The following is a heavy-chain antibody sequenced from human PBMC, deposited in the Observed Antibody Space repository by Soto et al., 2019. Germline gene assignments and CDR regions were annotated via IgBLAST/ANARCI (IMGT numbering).Heavy chain of an antibody. V-gene: IGHV1-69*01. Sequence: AQLVQSGAEVKKPGSSVKVSCKASGGTFSNYAINWVRQAPGQGLEWMGDITPMFGRPNYAQKFQGRVPITADDSTRTAYMELRSLRSEDTALYYCARYVRVHTAVVGQWGQGTLVTVPS. CDR2: ITPMFGRP. D-gene: IGHD6-13*01. J-gene: IGHJ4*02. CDR1: GGTFSNYA. CDR3: ARYVRVHTAVVGQ.